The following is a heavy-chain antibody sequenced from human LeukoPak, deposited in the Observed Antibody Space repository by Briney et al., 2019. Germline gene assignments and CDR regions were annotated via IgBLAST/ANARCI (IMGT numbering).Heavy chain of an antibody. CDR1: GFTFSSYG. CDR2: ISYDGTNK. Sequence: GGSLRLSCAASGFTFSSYGMHWVRQAPGKGLEWVAAISYDGTNKYYVDSVEGRFTISRDNSKNTLYLQMNRPGPEDTAVYYCAKDRFSYASGNTDYWGQGTLVTVSS. V-gene: IGHV3-30*18. CDR3: AKDRFSYASGNTDY. J-gene: IGHJ4*02. D-gene: IGHD3-10*01.